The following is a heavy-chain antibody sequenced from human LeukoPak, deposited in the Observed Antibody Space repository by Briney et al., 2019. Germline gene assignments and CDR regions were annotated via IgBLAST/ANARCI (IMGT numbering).Heavy chain of an antibody. D-gene: IGHD6-13*01. CDR3: ATGRGIAAAGTTTLFDY. J-gene: IGHJ4*02. CDR1: GGTFSSYT. Sequence: SVKVSCKASGGTFSSYTISWVRQAPGQGLEWMGRIIPILGIANYAQKFQGRVTITADKSTSTAYMELSSLRSEDTAVYYCATGRGIAAAGTTTLFDYWGQGTLVTVSS. CDR2: IIPILGIA. V-gene: IGHV1-69*02.